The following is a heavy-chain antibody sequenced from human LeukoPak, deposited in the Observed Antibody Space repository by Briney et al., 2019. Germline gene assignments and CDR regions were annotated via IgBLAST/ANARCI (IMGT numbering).Heavy chain of an antibody. CDR2: ISHEGSNK. CDR3: ARANRVIPLDY. CDR1: GFTFSSYA. V-gene: IGHV3-30-3*01. Sequence: PGGSLRLSCAASGFTFSSYAMHWVRQAPGKGLGWVAVISHEGSNKYYADSVKGRFTISRDNSKNTLYLQMNSLRAEDTAVYYCARANRVIPLDYWGQGTLVTVSS. D-gene: IGHD2-21*01. J-gene: IGHJ4*02.